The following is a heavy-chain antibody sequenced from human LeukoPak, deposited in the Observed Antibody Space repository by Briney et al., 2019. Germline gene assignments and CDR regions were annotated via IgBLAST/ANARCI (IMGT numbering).Heavy chain of an antibody. Sequence: GGSLRLSCAASGLTVSSNYMSWVRQAPGKGLEWVSVIYSGGSTYYADSVKGRFTISRDNSKNTLYLQMNSLRAEDTAVYYCARDKYGRRGYEDWGQGTLVTVSS. CDR1: GLTVSSNY. CDR3: ARDKYGRRGYED. V-gene: IGHV3-53*01. CDR2: IYSGGST. J-gene: IGHJ4*02. D-gene: IGHD5-12*01.